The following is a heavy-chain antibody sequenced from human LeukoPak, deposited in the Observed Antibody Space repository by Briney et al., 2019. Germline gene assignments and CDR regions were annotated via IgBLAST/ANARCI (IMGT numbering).Heavy chain of an antibody. J-gene: IGHJ5*02. CDR2: ITSSGSTM. D-gene: IGHD6-19*01. V-gene: IGHV3-48*03. CDR1: GFTFSSYV. Sequence: PGGSLRLSCAASGFTFSSYVMHCVRQAPGEGLEWGSYITSSGSTMYYADSVKGRFTISRDNSKNTFYLQMNSLRAEDTAVYFCAKGSGSGWSGWFAPWGQGTLVTVSS. CDR3: AKGSGSGWSGWFAP.